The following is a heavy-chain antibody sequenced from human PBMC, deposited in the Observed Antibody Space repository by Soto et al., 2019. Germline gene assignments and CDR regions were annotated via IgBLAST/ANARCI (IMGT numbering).Heavy chain of an antibody. CDR2: INAGNGNT. V-gene: IGHV1-3*01. CDR1: GYTFTSYD. Sequence: ASVKVSCKASGYTFTSYDMHWVRQAPGQRLEWMGWINAGNGNTKYSQKFQGRVTITRDTSASTAYMELSSLRSEDTAVYYCTKYSGTSSAPAALGQGTLVTVSS. J-gene: IGHJ5*02. CDR3: TKYSGTSSAPAA. D-gene: IGHD1-26*01.